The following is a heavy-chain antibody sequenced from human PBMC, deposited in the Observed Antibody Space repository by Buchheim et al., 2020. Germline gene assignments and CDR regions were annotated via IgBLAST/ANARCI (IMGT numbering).Heavy chain of an antibody. Sequence: QVQLEQSGAEVKEPGSSVKVSCKASGGTFSDFGIYWVRQARGQGLEWMGGTIPIIHRPTSAQKFQGRVTFSADAYTKTGFMELSSLRSDDTAVYFCATSESVLGQLFFQQWGQGTL. V-gene: IGHV1-69*12. CDR1: GGTFSDFG. CDR3: ATSESVLGQLFFQQ. CDR2: TIPIIHRP. D-gene: IGHD5/OR15-5a*01. J-gene: IGHJ1*01.